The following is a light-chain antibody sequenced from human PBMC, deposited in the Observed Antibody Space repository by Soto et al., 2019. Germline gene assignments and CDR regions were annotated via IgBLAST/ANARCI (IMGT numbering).Light chain of an antibody. J-gene: IGLJ2*01. CDR3: QTWGTGSVV. CDR1: SGHSSYA. Sequence: QSVLTQSPSASASLGASVKLTCTLSSGHSSYAIAWHQQQPEKGPRYLMKLNSDGSHSKGDGIPDRFSGSSSWAERYLTISSLQSEDEADYYCQTWGTGSVVFGGGTQLTVL. V-gene: IGLV4-69*01. CDR2: LNSDGSH.